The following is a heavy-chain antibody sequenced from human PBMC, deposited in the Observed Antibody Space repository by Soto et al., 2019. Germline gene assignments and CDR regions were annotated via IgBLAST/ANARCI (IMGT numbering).Heavy chain of an antibody. V-gene: IGHV1-69*12. Sequence: QVQLVQSGAEVKKPESSVKVSCKAPGGTFSTYAISWVRQAPGQGLEWMGGIIPMFGTANYAQRFQDRVTITADESTTTVYMGWRSLRSEDTAVYFCASGIQLWLRRINNGYSGWGQGTLVTVSS. CDR3: ASGIQLWLRRINNGYSG. CDR1: GGTFSTYA. J-gene: IGHJ4*02. D-gene: IGHD5-18*01. CDR2: IIPMFGTA.